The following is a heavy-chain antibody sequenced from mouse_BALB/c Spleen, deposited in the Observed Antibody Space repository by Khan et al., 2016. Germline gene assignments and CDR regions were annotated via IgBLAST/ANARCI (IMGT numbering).Heavy chain of an antibody. J-gene: IGHJ2*01. CDR3: ARRGSTMISYFDY. D-gene: IGHD2-4*01. V-gene: IGHV3-2*02. Sequence: EVQLQESGPGLVKPSQSLSLTCTVTGYSITSDYAWNWIRQFPGNKLEWMGYISYSGSTSYNPSLKSRISITRDTSKNQFFLQLNSVTTEDTATYYCARRGSTMISYFDYWGQGTTLTVSS. CDR2: ISYSGST. CDR1: GYSITSDYA.